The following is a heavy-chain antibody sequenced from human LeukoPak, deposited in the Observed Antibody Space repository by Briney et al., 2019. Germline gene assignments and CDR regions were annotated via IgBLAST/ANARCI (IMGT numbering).Heavy chain of an antibody. J-gene: IGHJ4*02. CDR3: ARVGATTMVWGVTLTR. CDR1: GGSISSYY. CDR2: IYYSGST. V-gene: IGHV4-59*08. D-gene: IGHD3-10*01. Sequence: SETLSLTCTVSGGSISSYYWSWIRQPPGKGLQWIGYIYYSGSTNYNPSLKSRVTISVDTSKNQFSLKLSSVTAADTAVYYCARVGATTMVWGVTLTRWGQGTLVTVSS.